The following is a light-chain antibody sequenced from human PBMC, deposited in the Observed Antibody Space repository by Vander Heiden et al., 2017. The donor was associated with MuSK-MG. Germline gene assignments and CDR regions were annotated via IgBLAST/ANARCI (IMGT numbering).Light chain of an antibody. Sequence: DIQMTQSPSSLSASVGDRVTITCRASQSISSYLNWYQQKPGKAPKLLIYAASSLQSGVPSRFSGSGSGTDFTLTISSLQPEDFATYYCQPSYSTPRRFGPETNVGIK. CDR1: QSISSY. CDR3: QPSYSTPRR. CDR2: AAS. J-gene: IGKJ1*01. V-gene: IGKV1-39*01.